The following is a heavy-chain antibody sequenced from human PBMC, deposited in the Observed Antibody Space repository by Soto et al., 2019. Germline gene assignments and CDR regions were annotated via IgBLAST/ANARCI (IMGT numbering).Heavy chain of an antibody. CDR1: GYTFTSYW. D-gene: IGHD3-10*01. Sequence: EVQLEQSGAEVKKSGESLKISCKGSGYTFTSYWIGWVRQMPGKGLEWMAIIFPGDSQIRYSPSFQGQVTISADKSITTAYLEWSSLQASDTAMYYCARLSGFLEDQTAKFDYWGQGTLVSVSS. CDR2: IFPGDSQI. J-gene: IGHJ4*02. V-gene: IGHV5-51*01. CDR3: ARLSGFLEDQTAKFDY.